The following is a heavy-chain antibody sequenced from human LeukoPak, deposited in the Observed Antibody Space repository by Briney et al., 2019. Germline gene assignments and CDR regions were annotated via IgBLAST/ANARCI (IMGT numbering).Heavy chain of an antibody. CDR1: GYTFTSYG. CDR2: ISAYNGNT. Sequence: ASVKVSCKASGYTFTSYGISWVRQAPGQGLEWMGWISAYNGNTNYAQKLQGRVTMTTDTSTSTAYMELRSLRSDDTAVYYCARDLCLAYDSSGYCSCGYCGQGTLVTVSS. D-gene: IGHD3-22*01. J-gene: IGHJ4*02. V-gene: IGHV1-18*01. CDR3: ARDLCLAYDSSGYCSCGY.